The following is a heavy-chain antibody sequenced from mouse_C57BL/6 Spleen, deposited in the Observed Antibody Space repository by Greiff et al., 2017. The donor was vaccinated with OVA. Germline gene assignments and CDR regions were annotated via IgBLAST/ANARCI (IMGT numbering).Heavy chain of an antibody. V-gene: IGHV10-1*01. CDR2: IRSKSNNYET. CDR1: GFSFNTYA. J-gene: IGHJ3*01. CDR3: VRHSYDGAWLAY. D-gene: IGHD2-12*01. Sequence: EVMLVESGGGLVQPKGSLKLSCAASGFSFNTYAMNWVRQAPGKGLEWVARIRSKSNNYETSYADSVKDRFTISRDDSETMLYLQMNNLRTEDTAMYYCVRHSYDGAWLAYWGQGTLVTVSA.